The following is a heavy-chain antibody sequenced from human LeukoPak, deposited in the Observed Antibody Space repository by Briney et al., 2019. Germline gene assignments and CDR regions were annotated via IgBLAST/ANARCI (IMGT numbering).Heavy chain of an antibody. Sequence: GGSLRLSCAASGFTFSSYSMNWVRQAPGKGLEYVSYISSGSGTIYYADSVKGRFTISRDNAKNSLYLQMNSLSAEDTAVYYCAKEGGGSIAAADFDYWGQGTLVTVSS. CDR3: AKEGGGSIAAADFDY. CDR2: ISSGSGTI. D-gene: IGHD6-13*01. J-gene: IGHJ4*02. V-gene: IGHV3-48*04. CDR1: GFTFSSYS.